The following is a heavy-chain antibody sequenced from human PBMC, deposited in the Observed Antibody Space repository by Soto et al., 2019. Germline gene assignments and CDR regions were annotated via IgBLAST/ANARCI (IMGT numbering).Heavy chain of an antibody. CDR1: GFTFSSYW. Sequence: GGSLRLSCAASGFTFSSYWMTWVRQAPGKGLEWVANIKQDGSEKYYVDSVEGRFTISRDNAKNSLYLQMNSLRVEESAVYYCARRHIGVAATTLLALDIWGQGTMVTVSS. D-gene: IGHD6-19*01. J-gene: IGHJ3*02. CDR2: IKQDGSEK. V-gene: IGHV3-7*01. CDR3: ARRHIGVAATTLLALDI.